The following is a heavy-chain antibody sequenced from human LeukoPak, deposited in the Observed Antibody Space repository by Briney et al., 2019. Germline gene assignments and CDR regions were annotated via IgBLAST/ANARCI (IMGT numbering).Heavy chain of an antibody. CDR2: IYTSGST. CDR1: GGSVSSGSYY. CDR3: ARMIMVTREFDP. J-gene: IGHJ5*02. D-gene: IGHD4-17*01. V-gene: IGHV4-61*09. Sequence: KPSQTLSLTCTVSGGSVSSGSYYWSWIRQPAGKGLEWIGHIYTSGSTNYNPSLKSRVTISVDTSKNQFSLKVTSVTAADTAVYFCARMIMVTREFDPWGQGTLVTVSS.